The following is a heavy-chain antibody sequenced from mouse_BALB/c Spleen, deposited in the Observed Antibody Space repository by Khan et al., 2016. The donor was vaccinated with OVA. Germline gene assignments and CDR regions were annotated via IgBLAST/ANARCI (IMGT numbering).Heavy chain of an antibody. CDR2: ISTYSGNT. CDR1: GYTFPSYA. Sequence: QVPLQQSGPELVRPGVSVKISCKGSGYTFPSYAMYWVKQSHAESLEWLGLISTYSGNTNYNQKSKGKATMTVDKSSTTAYMDLARFTSADSAICYCARPADDGYVDYWGQGTTLTVSS. CDR3: ARPADDGYVDY. D-gene: IGHD2-3*01. J-gene: IGHJ2*01. V-gene: IGHV1S137*01.